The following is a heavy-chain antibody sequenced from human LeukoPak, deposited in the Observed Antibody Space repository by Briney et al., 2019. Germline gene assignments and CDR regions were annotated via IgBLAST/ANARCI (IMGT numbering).Heavy chain of an antibody. CDR3: AGDSWQLAVIDY. D-gene: IGHD6-6*01. CDR2: IYSGGST. V-gene: IGHV3-66*01. J-gene: IGHJ4*02. Sequence: PGGSLRLSCAASGFTVSSNDMSWVRQAPGKGLEWVSVIYSGGSTYYTDSVKGRFTISRDNSKNTLYLQMNSLRAEDKDVYYCAGDSWQLAVIDYWGQGTLVTVSS. CDR1: GFTVSSND.